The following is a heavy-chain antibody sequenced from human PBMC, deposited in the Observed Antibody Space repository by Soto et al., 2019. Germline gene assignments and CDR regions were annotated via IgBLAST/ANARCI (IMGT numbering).Heavy chain of an antibody. CDR3: AKVGSIAVYHYHYALDV. J-gene: IGHJ6*02. CDR1: GFTFSSYG. CDR2: ISYDGTKK. D-gene: IGHD6-6*01. V-gene: IGHV3-30*18. Sequence: QVQLMESGGGVVQSGKSLRLSCVGSGFTFSSYGMHWVRQAPGKGLEWVAGISYDGTKKYYGDSVKGRFSISRDNSRQTVYLHMDSLRAEDTAVYYCAKVGSIAVYHYHYALDVWGQGTTVTVSS.